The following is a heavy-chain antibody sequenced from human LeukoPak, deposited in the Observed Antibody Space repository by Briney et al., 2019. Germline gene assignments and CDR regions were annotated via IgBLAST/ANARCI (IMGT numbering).Heavy chain of an antibody. CDR3: ARTSPGGYGSGSYYMGFDY. D-gene: IGHD3-10*01. CDR1: GFTFSSYG. V-gene: IGHV3-33*01. Sequence: GRSLRLSCAASGFTFSSYGMHWVRQAPGKGLEWVAVIWYDGSNKYYADSVKGRFTISRDNSKNTLYLQMNSLRAEDTAVYYCARTSPGGYGSGSYYMGFDYWGQGTLVTVSS. CDR2: IWYDGSNK. J-gene: IGHJ4*02.